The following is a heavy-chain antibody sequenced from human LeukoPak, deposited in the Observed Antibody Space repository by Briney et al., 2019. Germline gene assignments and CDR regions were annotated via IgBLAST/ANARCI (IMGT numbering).Heavy chain of an antibody. CDR3: ARAPSEIGGYYPEDFRH. Sequence: PGGSLRLSCAASGFTFRRYWMHWVRQAPGKGLVWVSRIKSEGNTNYADSVKGRFTISRDNAKNAVSLQMNSLRAEDTGVYFCARAPSEIGGYYPEDFRHWGQGTLVTVSS. D-gene: IGHD3-22*01. J-gene: IGHJ1*01. V-gene: IGHV3-74*01. CDR1: GFTFRRYW. CDR2: IKSEGNT.